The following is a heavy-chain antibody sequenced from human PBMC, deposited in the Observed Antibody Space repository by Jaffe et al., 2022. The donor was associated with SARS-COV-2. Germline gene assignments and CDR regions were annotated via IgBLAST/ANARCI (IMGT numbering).Heavy chain of an antibody. Sequence: QVQLQESGPGLVKPSETLSLTCTVSGGSISSYYWSWIRQPPGKGLEWIGYIYYSGSTNYNPSLKSRVTISVDTSKNQFSLKLSSVTAADTAVYYCARASYYYDSSGYQHHPIFDYWGQGTLVTVSS. J-gene: IGHJ4*02. CDR1: GGSISSYY. V-gene: IGHV4-59*01. D-gene: IGHD3-22*01. CDR3: ARASYYYDSSGYQHHPIFDY. CDR2: IYYSGST.